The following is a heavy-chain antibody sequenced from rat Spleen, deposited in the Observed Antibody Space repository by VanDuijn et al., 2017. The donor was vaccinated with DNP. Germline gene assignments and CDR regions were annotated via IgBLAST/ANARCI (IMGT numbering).Heavy chain of an antibody. D-gene: IGHD1-3*01. CDR2: IIYEGSST. CDR1: GFTFSDYA. V-gene: IGHV5-17*01. Sequence: EVQLVESGGDLVQPGRSLKLSCAASGFTFSDYAMAWVRQAPKKGLDWVASIIYEGSSTYYGDSVKGRFTISRDNARSTLYLQMNSLRSEDTATYYCARESGSYGYAMDAWGQGTSVTVSS. J-gene: IGHJ4*01. CDR3: ARESGSYGYAMDA.